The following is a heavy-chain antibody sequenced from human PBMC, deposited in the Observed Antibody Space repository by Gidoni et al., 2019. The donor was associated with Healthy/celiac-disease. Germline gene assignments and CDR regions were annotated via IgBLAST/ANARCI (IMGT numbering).Heavy chain of an antibody. J-gene: IGHJ3*02. CDR2: INAGNGNT. D-gene: IGHD3-22*01. CDR1: GYTFTSYA. Sequence: QVQLVQSGAEVKTPGASVRVSCNASGYTFTSYAMHWVRQAPGQRLEWMGWINAGNGNTKYSQKFQGRVTITRDTYASTAYMELSSLRSEDTAVYYCARVPRPYYYVRSGNLQDAFDIWGQGTMVTVSS. V-gene: IGHV1-3*01. CDR3: ARVPRPYYYVRSGNLQDAFDI.